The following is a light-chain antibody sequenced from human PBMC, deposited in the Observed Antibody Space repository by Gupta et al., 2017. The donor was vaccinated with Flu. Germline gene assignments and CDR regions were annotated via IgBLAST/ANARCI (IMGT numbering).Light chain of an antibody. Sequence: DFQVTQSPSSLSASVGDRITITCRANQNLYNYLNWYQHKPGRAPRLLIHAASTLRSGVPSRFSGSGSGADYTRTITGLQPEDFATYYGQVRHGPFGRGTRVEVK. V-gene: IGKV1-39*01. CDR3: QVRHGP. J-gene: IGKJ1*01. CDR2: AAS. CDR1: QNLYNY.